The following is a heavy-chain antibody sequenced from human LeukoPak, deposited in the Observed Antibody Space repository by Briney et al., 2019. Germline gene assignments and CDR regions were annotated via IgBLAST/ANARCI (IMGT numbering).Heavy chain of an antibody. J-gene: IGHJ5*02. CDR3: ATSPWIQLWPRGWFDP. CDR1: GYTFTSYA. V-gene: IGHV1-3*01. D-gene: IGHD5-18*01. Sequence: GASVKVSFKSSGYTFTSYAFHWVRQAPGKRLEWMGWINAGNGNTKYSQKFQGRVTITRDTSASTAYMKLSSLRSEDTAVYYCATSPWIQLWPRGWFDPWGQGTLVTVSS. CDR2: INAGNGNT.